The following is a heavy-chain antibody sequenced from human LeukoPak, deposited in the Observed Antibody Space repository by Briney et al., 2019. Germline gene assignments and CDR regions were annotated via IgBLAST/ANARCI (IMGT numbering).Heavy chain of an antibody. CDR2: ISGSGGST. Sequence: GGSLRLSCAASGFPFGSHAMKWVRQAPGKGLEWVSAISGSGGSTYYADSVKGRFTISRDNSKNTLYLQMNSLRAEDTAVYYCAKVGIGQWELRGAFDIWGQGTMVTVSS. D-gene: IGHD1-26*01. V-gene: IGHV3-23*01. J-gene: IGHJ3*02. CDR1: GFPFGSHA. CDR3: AKVGIGQWELRGAFDI.